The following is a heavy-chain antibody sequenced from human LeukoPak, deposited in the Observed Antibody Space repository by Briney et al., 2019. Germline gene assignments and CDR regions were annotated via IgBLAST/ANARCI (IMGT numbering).Heavy chain of an antibody. CDR3: ARDSGHGIFDY. Sequence: EWIGYIYYSGSAYYNPSLKSRVTISVDTSKNQFSLKLSSVTAADTAVYYCARDSGHGIFDYWGQGTLVTVSS. J-gene: IGHJ4*02. D-gene: IGHD3-10*01. CDR2: IYYSGSA. V-gene: IGHV4-31*02.